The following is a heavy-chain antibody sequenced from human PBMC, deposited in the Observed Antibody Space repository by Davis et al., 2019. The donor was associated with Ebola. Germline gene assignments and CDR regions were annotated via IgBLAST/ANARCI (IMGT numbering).Heavy chain of an antibody. D-gene: IGHD6-19*01. Sequence: GESLKISCAASGFTFSSYGMHWVRQAPAKGLEWVALISYDGGNRYYADSVKGRFTISRDNSKNTLYLQMNSLRADDTAVYYCAKDLGGWVSDYWGQGTLVTVSS. CDR2: ISYDGGNR. CDR3: AKDLGGWVSDY. J-gene: IGHJ4*02. CDR1: GFTFSSYG. V-gene: IGHV3-30*18.